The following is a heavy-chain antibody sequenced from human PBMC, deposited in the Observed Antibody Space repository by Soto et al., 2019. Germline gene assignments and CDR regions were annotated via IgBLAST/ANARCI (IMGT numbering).Heavy chain of an antibody. D-gene: IGHD3-16*02. V-gene: IGHV3-23*01. CDR3: ATPLVDDYVWSSYRSPYYYGMDV. Sequence: GGSLRLSCAASGFTFSSYAMSWVRQAPGKGLEWVSAISGSGGSTSYEDSAKGRFSISRESSKNTRYPQLNSLRAEDTAVDYCATPLVDDYVWSSYRSPYYYGMDVWGQGTTVTVSS. CDR1: GFTFSSYA. J-gene: IGHJ6*02. CDR2: ISGSGGST.